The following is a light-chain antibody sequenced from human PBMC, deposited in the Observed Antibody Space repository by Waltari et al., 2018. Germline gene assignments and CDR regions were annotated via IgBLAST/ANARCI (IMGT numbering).Light chain of an antibody. J-gene: IGLJ2*01. CDR3: AAWDDVLSGVV. V-gene: IGLV1-47*02. CDR2: SDN. Sequence: QPVLIHPPSASGTPGQRVTLSCSGTSPNIGSNHVYWYQQVPGPAPKLPMYSDNWRPSEVPDRFSGSKSGTSASLAISGVRSEDEADYHCAAWDDVLSGVVFGGGTKLIVL. CDR1: SPNIGSNH.